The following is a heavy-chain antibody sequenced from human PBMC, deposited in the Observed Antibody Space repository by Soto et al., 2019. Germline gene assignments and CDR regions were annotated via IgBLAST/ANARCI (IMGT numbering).Heavy chain of an antibody. D-gene: IGHD3-3*01. J-gene: IGHJ5*02. CDR1: GYTFTSYY. Sequence: ASVKVSCKASGYTFTSYYMHWVRQAPGQGLEWMGIMNPSGGNTGYAQKFQGRVTMTRNTSISTAYMELSSLRSEDTAVYYCARVAPPYYDFWSGYSNWFDPWGQGTLVTVSS. CDR3: ARVAPPYYDFWSGYSNWFDP. V-gene: IGHV1-46*01. CDR2: MNPSGGNT.